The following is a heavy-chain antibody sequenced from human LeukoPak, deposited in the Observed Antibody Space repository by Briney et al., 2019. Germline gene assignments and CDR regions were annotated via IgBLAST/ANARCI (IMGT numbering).Heavy chain of an antibody. CDR3: AKSPKTGFLFDY. D-gene: IGHD1-1*01. CDR1: GFTVSSNY. Sequence: GGSLRLSCAASGFTVSSNYMSWVRQAPGKGLEWVSVIYGGVNTVYADSVQGRFTISRDNSKNTLYLQMDSLRAEDTAVYYCAKSPKTGFLFDYWGKGTLVTVSS. CDR2: IYGGVNT. V-gene: IGHV3-66*01. J-gene: IGHJ4*02.